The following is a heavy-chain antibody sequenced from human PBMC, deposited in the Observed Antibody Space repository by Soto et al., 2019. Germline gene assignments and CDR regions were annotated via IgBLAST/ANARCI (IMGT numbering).Heavy chain of an antibody. CDR2: ISAYNGQT. V-gene: IGHV1-18*01. J-gene: IGHJ6*02. D-gene: IGHD4-4*01. CDR1: GYTFNIYG. CDR3: ARDYGNTGGMDV. Sequence: QVQLVQSGVEVKKPGASVKVSCKASGYTFNIYGINWVRQAPGQGLEWMGWISAYNGQTKDAQKFQGRVIMTTDTSTTTAYMELRSLRSDDTAVYYFARDYGNTGGMDVCGQGTTVTVSS.